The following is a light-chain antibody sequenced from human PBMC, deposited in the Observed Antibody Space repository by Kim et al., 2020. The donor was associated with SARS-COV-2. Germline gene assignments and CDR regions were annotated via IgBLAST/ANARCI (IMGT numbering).Light chain of an antibody. CDR1: SLRSYY. J-gene: IGLJ2*01. CDR3: NSRGSNDNVL. CDR2: GKN. Sequence: SSELTQDPAVSVALGQTVRITCQGDSLRSYYATWYQQKPGQAPIVVIYGKNNRPSGIPDRFSGSSSGDTASLTITGTQAGDEAAYYCNSRGSNDNVLFGGGTQLTVL. V-gene: IGLV3-19*01.